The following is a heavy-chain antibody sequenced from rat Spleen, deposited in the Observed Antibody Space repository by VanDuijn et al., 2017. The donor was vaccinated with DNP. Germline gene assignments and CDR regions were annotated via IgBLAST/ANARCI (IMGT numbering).Heavy chain of an antibody. CDR1: GLTFSDYA. CDR3: TRVREYYRDYFDY. J-gene: IGHJ2*01. CDR2: ISSDGGST. V-gene: IGHV5-20*01. D-gene: IGHD1-1*01. Sequence: EVQLVESGGGLVQPGRSLKLSCAASGLTFSDYAMAWVRQAPKKGLEWVSYISSDGGSTYYRDSVKGRFTISRDNAKSSLYLQMDSLRSEDTSTYYCTRVREYYRDYFDYWGQGVMVTVSS.